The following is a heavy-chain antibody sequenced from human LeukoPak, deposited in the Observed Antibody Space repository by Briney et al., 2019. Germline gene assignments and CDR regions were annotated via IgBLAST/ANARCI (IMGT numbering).Heavy chain of an antibody. J-gene: IGHJ4*02. Sequence: PGGSLRLSCAASGFTFSTYSMNWVRQAPGKGLEWVSYISSSSITIYYADSVKGRFTISRDNSKNTLYLQMSSLRAEDTAVYYCVKGWIQLWLGYFDYWGQGTLVTVSS. CDR1: GFTFSTYS. D-gene: IGHD5-18*01. V-gene: IGHV3-48*01. CDR2: ISSSSITI. CDR3: VKGWIQLWLGYFDY.